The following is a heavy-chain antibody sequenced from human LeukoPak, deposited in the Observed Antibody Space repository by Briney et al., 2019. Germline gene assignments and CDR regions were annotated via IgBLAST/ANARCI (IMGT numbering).Heavy chain of an antibody. D-gene: IGHD2-2*01. CDR3: ARGGDCRTSDCPQGDLFDS. CDR2: ISDSGSI. Sequence: SDTLSLTCAVHGGSFRGYYWTCIRQPPGKGLEWIGAISDSGSIDYNPSLKSRVTLSVDTSKNQFSLRLTSVTAADTAVYYCARGGDCRTSDCPQGDLFDSWGQGTLVTVSS. J-gene: IGHJ4*02. V-gene: IGHV4-34*01. CDR1: GGSFRGYY.